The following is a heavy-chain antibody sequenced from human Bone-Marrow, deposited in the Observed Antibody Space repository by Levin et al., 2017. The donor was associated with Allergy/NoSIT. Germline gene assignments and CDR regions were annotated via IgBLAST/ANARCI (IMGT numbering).Heavy chain of an antibody. Sequence: AGGSLRLSCAASGFTFSSYAMSWVRQAPGKGLEWVSAISGSGGSTYYADSVKGRFTISRDNSKNTLYLQMNSLRAEDTAVYYCAKKVDIVVVVAATLSWNYFDYWGQGTLVTVSS. D-gene: IGHD2-15*01. CDR2: ISGSGGST. V-gene: IGHV3-23*01. J-gene: IGHJ4*02. CDR3: AKKVDIVVVVAATLSWNYFDY. CDR1: GFTFSSYA.